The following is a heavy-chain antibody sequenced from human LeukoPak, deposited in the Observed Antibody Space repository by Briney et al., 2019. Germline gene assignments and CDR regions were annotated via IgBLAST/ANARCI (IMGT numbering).Heavy chain of an antibody. Sequence: GGSLRLSCATSGFTFSNYNMNWVRRAPGKAMDWDSSISSSGTYIFYADSVKGRFTISRDNAKNSLYLQMDSLGPEDTAVYYCARDPYSGNYGNDYYYYMDVWGKGTTVTISS. CDR2: ISSSGTYI. CDR3: ARDPYSGNYGNDYYYYMDV. D-gene: IGHD1-26*01. J-gene: IGHJ6*03. V-gene: IGHV3-21*01. CDR1: GFTFSNYN.